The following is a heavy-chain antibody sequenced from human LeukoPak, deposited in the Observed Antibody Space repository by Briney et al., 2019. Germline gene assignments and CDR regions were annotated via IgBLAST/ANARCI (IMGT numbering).Heavy chain of an antibody. V-gene: IGHV3-48*04. D-gene: IGHD4/OR15-4a*01. J-gene: IGHJ4*02. CDR1: GFTFSSYS. CDR2: ISSSGSNI. CDR3: ARRAGAYSHPYDY. Sequence: PGGSLRLSCAASGFTFSSYSMNWARQAPGKGLEWVSYISSSGSNIYYADSVKGRFTISRDNAKNSLYLQMNSLRAEDTAVYYCARRAGAYSHPYDYWGQGTLVTVSS.